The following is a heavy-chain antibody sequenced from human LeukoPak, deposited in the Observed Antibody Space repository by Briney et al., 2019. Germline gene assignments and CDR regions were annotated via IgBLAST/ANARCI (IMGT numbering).Heavy chain of an antibody. CDR2: IIPIFGTA. Sequence: SVKVSCKASGGTFSSYAISWVRQAPGQGLEWMGRIIPIFGTANYAQKFQGRVTITTDESTSTAYMEPSSLRSEDTAVYYCAIVREDLYDYVWSHWGQGTLVTVSS. CDR3: AIVREDLYDYVWSH. D-gene: IGHD3-16*01. V-gene: IGHV1-69*05. J-gene: IGHJ4*02. CDR1: GGTFSSYA.